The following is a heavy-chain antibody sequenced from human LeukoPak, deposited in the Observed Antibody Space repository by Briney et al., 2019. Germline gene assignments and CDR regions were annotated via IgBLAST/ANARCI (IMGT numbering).Heavy chain of an antibody. D-gene: IGHD3-22*01. V-gene: IGHV3-23*01. Sequence: GGSLRLSCAASGFTFSSYAMHWVRQAPGKGLEWVSAISGSGGSTYYADSVKGRFTISRDNSKNTLYLQMNSLRAEDTAVYYCAKDAGYDSRAYYFDYWGQGTLVTVSS. CDR3: AKDAGYDSRAYYFDY. CDR2: ISGSGGST. J-gene: IGHJ4*02. CDR1: GFTFSSYA.